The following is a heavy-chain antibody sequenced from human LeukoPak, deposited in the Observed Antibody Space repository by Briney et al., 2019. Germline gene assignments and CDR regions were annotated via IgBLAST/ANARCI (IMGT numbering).Heavy chain of an antibody. Sequence: GFLRLPCAASGFTFGFYGIYWVRQAPGKGLEWVAGIRYDGSDRSYADPVKGRFTISRDNSKNTVDLQMNSLRAEDTAVYYCARDNWGDGGYYRTLDYWGQGTLVTVSS. J-gene: IGHJ4*02. V-gene: IGHV3-33*01. D-gene: IGHD3-22*01. CDR3: ARDNWGDGGYYRTLDY. CDR2: IRYDGSDR. CDR1: GFTFGFYG.